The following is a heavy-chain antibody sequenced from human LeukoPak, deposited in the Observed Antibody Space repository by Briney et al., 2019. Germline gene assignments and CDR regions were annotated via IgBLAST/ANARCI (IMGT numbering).Heavy chain of an antibody. D-gene: IGHD3-22*01. Sequence: GGSLRLSCAASGFTFSSYWMSWVRQAPGKGLEWVAYIKQDGSEKYYVDSVKGRFTISRDNAKNSLYLQMHSLRAEDTAVYYCARDESRYDSSGHYYGWGQGTLVTVSS. J-gene: IGHJ4*02. V-gene: IGHV3-7*01. CDR3: ARDESRYDSSGHYYG. CDR2: IKQDGSEK. CDR1: GFTFSSYW.